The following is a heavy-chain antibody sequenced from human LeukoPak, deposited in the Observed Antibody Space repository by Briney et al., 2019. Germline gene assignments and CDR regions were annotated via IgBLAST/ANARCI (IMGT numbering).Heavy chain of an antibody. CDR1: GGSLADYY. Sequence: PSETLSLTCAVYGGSLADYYWSWIRQPPGKGLEWIGYIYYSGSTNYNPSLKSRVTISVDTSKNQFSLKLSSVTAADTAVYYCARVPGWGRWLRSSYYGMDVWGQGTTVTVSS. J-gene: IGHJ6*02. CDR3: ARVPGWGRWLRSSYYGMDV. D-gene: IGHD5-12*01. V-gene: IGHV4-59*01. CDR2: IYYSGST.